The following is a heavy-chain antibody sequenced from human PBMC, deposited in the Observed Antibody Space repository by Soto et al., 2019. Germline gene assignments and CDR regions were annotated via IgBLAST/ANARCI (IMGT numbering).Heavy chain of an antibody. J-gene: IGHJ6*02. CDR1: GYTFTGYY. V-gene: IGHV1-2*04. CDR2: INPNSGGT. Sequence: ASVKVSCKASGYTFTGYYMHWVRQAPGQGLEWMGWINPNSGGTNYAQKFQGWVTMTRDTSISTAYIELSRLRSDDTAVYYCARSNYYDSSGDYYRYYYYYGMDVWGQGTTVTVSS. D-gene: IGHD3-22*01. CDR3: ARSNYYDSSGDYYRYYYYYGMDV.